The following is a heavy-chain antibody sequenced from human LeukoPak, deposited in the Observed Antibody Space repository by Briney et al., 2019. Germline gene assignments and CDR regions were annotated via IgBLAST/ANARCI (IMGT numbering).Heavy chain of an antibody. CDR1: GFTFSSYG. J-gene: IGHJ4*02. CDR2: IRYDGSNK. Sequence: GGSLRLSCAASGFTFSSYGMHWVRQAPGKGLEWVAFIRYDGSNKYYADSVKGRFTISRDNAKNSLYLQMNSLRAEDTAVYYCARERYSGSYYSRVFDWGQGTLVTVSS. V-gene: IGHV3-30*02. CDR3: ARERYSGSYYSRVFD. D-gene: IGHD1-26*01.